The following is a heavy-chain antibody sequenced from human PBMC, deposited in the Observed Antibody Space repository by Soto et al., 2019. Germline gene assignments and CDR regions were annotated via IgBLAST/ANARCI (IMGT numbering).Heavy chain of an antibody. V-gene: IGHV5-51*01. D-gene: IGHD3-22*01. CDR2: IYPADSET. CDR3: ARRPWLSGYYDY. CDR1: GYSFFSHW. J-gene: IGHJ4*02. Sequence: GESLKISCKGSGYSFFSHWIGWVRQMPGKGLEWVGIIYPADSETRYSPSFQGQVTISVDKSINTAYLQWSSLKASDTAMYYCARRPWLSGYYDYWGQGTLVTVSS.